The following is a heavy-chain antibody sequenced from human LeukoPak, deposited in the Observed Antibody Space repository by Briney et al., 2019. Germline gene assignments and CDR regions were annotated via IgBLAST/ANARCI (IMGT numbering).Heavy chain of an antibody. CDR1: GGSFSGYY. D-gene: IGHD3-22*01. Sequence: KTSETLSLTCAVYGGSFSGYYWSWIRQPPGKGLEWIGEINHGGSTNYNPSLKSRVTISVDTSKNQFSLKLTSVTAADTAVYYCARHDSSGPYNAFDIWGQGTMVTVSS. CDR3: ARHDSSGPYNAFDI. CDR2: INHGGST. V-gene: IGHV4-34*01. J-gene: IGHJ3*02.